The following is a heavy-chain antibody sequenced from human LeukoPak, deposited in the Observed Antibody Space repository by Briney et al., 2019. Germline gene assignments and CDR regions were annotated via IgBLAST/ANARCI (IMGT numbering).Heavy chain of an antibody. V-gene: IGHV3-15*01. D-gene: IGHD1-26*01. J-gene: IGHJ4*02. CDR3: TTGEWELPF. Sequence: GGSLRLSCAASGFTFSNAWMNWVGQAPGKGLEWVGRIKSKTEGGTTDYAAPVKGRFTISRDDSKNMLYLQMNSLRTEDTAVYYCTTGEWELPFWGQGTLVTVSS. CDR1: GFTFSNAW. CDR2: IKSKTEGGTT.